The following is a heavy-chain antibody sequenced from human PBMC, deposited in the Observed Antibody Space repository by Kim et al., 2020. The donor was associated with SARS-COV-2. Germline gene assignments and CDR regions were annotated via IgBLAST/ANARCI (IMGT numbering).Heavy chain of an antibody. J-gene: IGHJ4*02. CDR3: ARGSGSYSYY. D-gene: IGHD1-26*01. Sequence: TNYPNSAKGRVTISRDNAKNTLYLQMNSLRAEDTAVYYCARGSGSYSYYWGQGTLVTVSS. V-gene: IGHV3-74*01. CDR2: T.